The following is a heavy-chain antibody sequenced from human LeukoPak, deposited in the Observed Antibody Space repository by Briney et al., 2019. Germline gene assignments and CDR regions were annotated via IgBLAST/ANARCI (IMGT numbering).Heavy chain of an antibody. V-gene: IGHV1-8*03. J-gene: IGHJ5*02. CDR1: GYIFTTYD. Sequence: ASVKVSCKASGYIFTTYDIGWVRQATGQGLEWMGWLDPNSGNAGYAQKFQGRVTISRNTSISTAYMELSSLRSDDTAIYYCARRKFLGWFDPWGQGTLVTVSS. D-gene: IGHD7-27*01. CDR2: LDPNSGNA. CDR3: ARRKFLGWFDP.